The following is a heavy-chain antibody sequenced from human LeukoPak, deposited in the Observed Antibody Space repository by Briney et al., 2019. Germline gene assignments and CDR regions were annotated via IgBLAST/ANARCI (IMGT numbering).Heavy chain of an antibody. CDR2: INPNSGGT. D-gene: IGHD3-9*01. Sequence: ASVKVSRKASGYTFTGYYMHWVRQAPGQGLEWMGWINPNSGGTNYAQKFQGRVTMTRDTSISTAYMELSRLRSDDTAVYYCARDPLRYFDWPTNWFDPWGQGTPVTVSS. CDR1: GYTFTGYY. CDR3: ARDPLRYFDWPTNWFDP. J-gene: IGHJ5*02. V-gene: IGHV1-2*02.